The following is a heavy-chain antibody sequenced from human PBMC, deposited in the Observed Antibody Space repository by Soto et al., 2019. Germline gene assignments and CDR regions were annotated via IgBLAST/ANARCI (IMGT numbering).Heavy chain of an antibody. CDR3: ARVIGGLYYFDY. D-gene: IGHD3-16*01. CDR1: GYTFTSYA. V-gene: IGHV1-3*01. Sequence: QVQLVQSGAEVKKPGASVKVSCKASGYTFTSYAMHWVRQAPGQRLEWMGWINAGNGNTKYSQKFQGRVTITRDTSASTAYMELSSLRSEDTAVYYCARVIGGLYYFDYWGQGTPVTVSS. CDR2: INAGNGNT. J-gene: IGHJ4*02.